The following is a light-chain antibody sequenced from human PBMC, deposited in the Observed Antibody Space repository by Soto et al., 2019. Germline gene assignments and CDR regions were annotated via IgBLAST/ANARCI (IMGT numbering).Light chain of an antibody. Sequence: VLTQSPGTRSFSAGVRPTLSCRASQSVGKYLVWYQQKPGQAPRLLIYDASNRATGIPARFSGSGSGTDFTLTISSLEPEDVAAYYCQQRGNRPPWTFGQGTKVGI. CDR1: QSVGKY. CDR2: DAS. J-gene: IGKJ1*01. V-gene: IGKV3-11*01. CDR3: QQRGNRPPWT.